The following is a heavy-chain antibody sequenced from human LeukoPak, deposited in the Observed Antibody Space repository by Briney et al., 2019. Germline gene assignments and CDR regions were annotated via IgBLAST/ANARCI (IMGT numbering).Heavy chain of an antibody. D-gene: IGHD2-21*02. CDR3: ARGQGDPRYNWFDP. Sequence: GASVKVSCKASGYTLTGYYMHWVRQAPGQGLEGMGWINPNSGGTNYAQKFQGRVTMTRDTSISTAYMELSRLRSDDTAVYYCARGQGDPRYNWFDPWGQGTLVTVSS. CDR2: INPNSGGT. J-gene: IGHJ5*02. CDR1: GYTLTGYY. V-gene: IGHV1-2*02.